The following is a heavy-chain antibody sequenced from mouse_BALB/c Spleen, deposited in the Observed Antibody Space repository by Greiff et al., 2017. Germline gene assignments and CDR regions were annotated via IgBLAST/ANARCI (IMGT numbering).Heavy chain of an antibody. CDR1: GFTFSSFG. J-gene: IGHJ1*01. D-gene: IGHD1-2*01. Sequence: EVMLVESGGGLVQPGGSRKLSCAASGFTFSSFGMHWVRQAPEKGLEWVAYISSGSSTIYYADTVKGRFTISRDNPKNTLFLQMTSLRSEDTAMYYCAREGHYYGSWYFDVWGAGTTVTVSS. V-gene: IGHV5-17*02. CDR3: AREGHYYGSWYFDV. CDR2: ISSGSSTI.